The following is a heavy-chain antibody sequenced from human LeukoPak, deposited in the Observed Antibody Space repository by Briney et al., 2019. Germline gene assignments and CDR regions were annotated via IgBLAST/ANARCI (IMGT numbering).Heavy chain of an antibody. CDR2: VYPRDSDT. CDR1: GYSFTNYW. V-gene: IGHV5-51*01. Sequence: GESLKISCKGSGYSFTNYWIAWGRQMPGKGLEWMAIVYPRDSDTRYSPSFQGQVTVSADKSINTAYLQWSSLKASDTAMYYCTRPDSTGFYTDWGQGTLVTVSS. CDR3: TRPDSTGFYTD. D-gene: IGHD3-22*01. J-gene: IGHJ4*02.